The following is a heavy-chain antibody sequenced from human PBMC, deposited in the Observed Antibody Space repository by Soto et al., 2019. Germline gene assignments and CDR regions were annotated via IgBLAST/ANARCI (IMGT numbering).Heavy chain of an antibody. V-gene: IGHV4-59*01. D-gene: IGHD3-22*01. J-gene: IGHJ4*02. CDR1: GGSISGYY. CDR3: ATSSDSGTYHSAFDS. Sequence: QVQLRESGPGLVKPSETLSLTCTVSGGSISGYYWSWIRQHPGKGLEWIGHIYYSGRTNYSPSLKSRVTISVVTSNNQFSLKLTSVTAAHTAVYYCATSSDSGTYHSAFDSWGQGTLVTVSS. CDR2: IYYSGRT.